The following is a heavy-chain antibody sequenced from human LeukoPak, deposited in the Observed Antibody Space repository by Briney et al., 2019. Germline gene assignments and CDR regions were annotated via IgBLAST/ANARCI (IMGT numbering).Heavy chain of an antibody. CDR1: GFTFSSYS. J-gene: IGHJ4*02. V-gene: IGHV3-48*04. D-gene: IGHD1-20*01. CDR2: ISSSSSTI. Sequence: PGGSLRLSCAASGFTFSSYSMNWVRQAPGEGLEWVSYISSSSSTIYYADSVKGRFTISRDNAKNSLYLQMNSLRAEDTAVYYCARGRLTGTLLWGQGTLVTVSS. CDR3: ARGRLTGTLL.